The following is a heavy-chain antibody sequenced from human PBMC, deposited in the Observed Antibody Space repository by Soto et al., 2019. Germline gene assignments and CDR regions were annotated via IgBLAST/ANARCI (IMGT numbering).Heavy chain of an antibody. CDR1: GVSISSYY. Sequence: SETLSLTCTVSGVSISSYYWSWIRQPPGKGLEWIGYIYYSGSTNYNPSLKSRVTISVDTSKNQFSLKLSSVTAADTAVYYCARRYGDCFDYWGQGTLVTVSS. CDR2: IYYSGST. J-gene: IGHJ4*02. V-gene: IGHV4-59*08. CDR3: ARRYGDCFDY. D-gene: IGHD4-17*01.